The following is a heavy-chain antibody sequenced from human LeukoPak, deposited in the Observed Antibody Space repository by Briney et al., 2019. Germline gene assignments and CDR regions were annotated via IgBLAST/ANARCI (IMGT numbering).Heavy chain of an antibody. V-gene: IGHV3-9*01. Sequence: SGGSLRLSCAASGFTFDNYAMNWVRQVPGEGLEWISLISWNSGTIGYADSVKGRFTISRDNANNFLYLQMNSLRAEDTALYYCARAYKDRSLAGKKEFFQHWGQGTLVTVSS. CDR3: ARAYKDRSLAGKKEFFQH. D-gene: IGHD6-19*01. J-gene: IGHJ1*01. CDR1: GFTFDNYA. CDR2: ISWNSGTI.